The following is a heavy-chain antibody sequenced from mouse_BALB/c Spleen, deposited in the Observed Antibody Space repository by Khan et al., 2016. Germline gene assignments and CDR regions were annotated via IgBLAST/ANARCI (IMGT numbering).Heavy chain of an antibody. D-gene: IGHD2-10*02. CDR1: GFNIKDTY. V-gene: IGHV14-3*02. J-gene: IGHJ3*01. CDR3: ASSRGEYGNYVWLAY. Sequence: VQLKESGAELVKPGASVKLSCTASGFNIKDTYMHWVKQRPEQGLEWIGRIDPANGNTKYDPNFQGKATITADTSSNTAYLQLSSLTSEDTAVYYCASSRGEYGNYVWLAYWGQGTLVTVSA. CDR2: IDPANGNT.